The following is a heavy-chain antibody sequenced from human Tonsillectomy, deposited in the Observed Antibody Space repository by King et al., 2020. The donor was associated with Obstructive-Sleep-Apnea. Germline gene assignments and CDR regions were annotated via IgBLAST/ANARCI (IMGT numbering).Heavy chain of an antibody. Sequence: VQLVESGGGLVQPGRSLRLSCTASGFTFGDYAMSWFRQAPGKGLEWVGFISSKAYGGTKEYAASFKGRFTISRDDSKSIAYMQMNSLKTEDTAVYYCTREPEGRQWFTLITHGIPPFDYWGQGTLVTVAS. CDR2: ISSKAYGGTK. CDR3: TREPEGRQWFTLITHGIPPFDY. V-gene: IGHV3-49*03. J-gene: IGHJ4*02. CDR1: GFTFGDYA. D-gene: IGHD3-22*01.